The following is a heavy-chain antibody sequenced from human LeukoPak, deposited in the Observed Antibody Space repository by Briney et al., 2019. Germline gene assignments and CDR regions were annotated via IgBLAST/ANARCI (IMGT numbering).Heavy chain of an antibody. CDR3: AKDRVYYGSGTGSQFDY. CDR2: ISWNSGSI. V-gene: IGHV3-9*01. D-gene: IGHD3-10*01. J-gene: IGHJ4*02. Sequence: GRSLRLSCAASGFTFDDYAMHWVRQAPGKGLEWVSGISWNSGSIGYADSVKGRFTTSRDNAKNSLYLQMNSLRAEDTALYYCAKDRVYYGSGTGSQFDYWGQGTLVTVSS. CDR1: GFTFDDYA.